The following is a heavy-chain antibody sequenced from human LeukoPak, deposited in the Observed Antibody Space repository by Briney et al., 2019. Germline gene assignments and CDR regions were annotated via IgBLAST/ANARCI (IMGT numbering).Heavy chain of an antibody. CDR1: GGSISSSNW. CDR3: ARHFYYYYGMDV. Sequence: SGTLSLTCAVSGGSISSSNWWSWVRQPPGKGLEWIGEIYHSGSTNYNPSLKSRVTISVDTSKNQFSLKLSSVTAADTAVYYCARHFYYYYGMDVWGQGTTVTVSS. CDR2: IYHSGST. V-gene: IGHV4-4*02. J-gene: IGHJ6*02. D-gene: IGHD3-10*01.